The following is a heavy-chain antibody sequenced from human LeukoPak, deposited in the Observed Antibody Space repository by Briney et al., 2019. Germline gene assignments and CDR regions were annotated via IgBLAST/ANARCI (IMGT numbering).Heavy chain of an antibody. Sequence: SVKVSCKASGGTFSSYAISWVRQAPGQGLEWMGGIIPIFGTANYAQKFQGRVTITADESTSTAYMELSSLRSEDTAVYYCARDFRGGYYYYYYGMDVWGQGTTVTVSS. J-gene: IGHJ6*02. CDR2: IIPIFGTA. CDR1: GGTFSSYA. CDR3: ARDFRGGYYYYYYGMDV. D-gene: IGHD3-16*01. V-gene: IGHV1-69*13.